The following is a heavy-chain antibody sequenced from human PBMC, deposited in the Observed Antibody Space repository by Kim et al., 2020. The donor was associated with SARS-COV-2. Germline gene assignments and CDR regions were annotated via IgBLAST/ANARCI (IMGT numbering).Heavy chain of an antibody. J-gene: IGHJ4*02. Sequence: SLKGRSTTSRDNSKNTLLLQMSSLRAEDTAVYYCAKLRWFGELNPLDFAYWGQGTLVTVSS. CDR3: AKLRWFGELNPLDFAY. V-gene: IGHV3-30*02. D-gene: IGHD3-10*01.